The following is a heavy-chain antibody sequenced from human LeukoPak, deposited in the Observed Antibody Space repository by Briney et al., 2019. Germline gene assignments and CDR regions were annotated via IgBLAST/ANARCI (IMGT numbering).Heavy chain of an antibody. CDR1: GYTFTSYD. CDR2: INPNSGGT. CDR3: ARAHRTTGTTLYYFDY. V-gene: IGHV1-2*02. D-gene: IGHD1-1*01. Sequence: ASVKVSCKASGYTFTSYDINWVRQAPGQGLEWMGWINPNSGGTNYAQKFQGRVTMTRDTSISTAYMELSRLRSDDTAVYYCARAHRTTGTTLYYFDYWGQGTLVTVSS. J-gene: IGHJ4*02.